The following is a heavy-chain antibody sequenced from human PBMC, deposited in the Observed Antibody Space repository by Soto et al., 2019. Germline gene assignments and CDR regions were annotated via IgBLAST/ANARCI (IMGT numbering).Heavy chain of an antibody. CDR1: GGSISSYY. CDR2: IYYSGST. V-gene: IGHV4-59*01. CDR3: ARLGCSGGSCYSRAL. J-gene: IGHJ4*02. D-gene: IGHD2-15*01. Sequence: SETLSLTCTVSGGSISSYYWSWIRQPPGKGLEWIRYIYYSGSTNYNPSLKSRVTIPVDTSKNQFSLKLGSVTAADTAVYYCARLGCSGGSCYSRALWGQGTLVTVSS.